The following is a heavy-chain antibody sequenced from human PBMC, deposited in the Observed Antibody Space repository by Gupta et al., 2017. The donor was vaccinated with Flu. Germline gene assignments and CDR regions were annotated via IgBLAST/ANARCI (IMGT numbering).Heavy chain of an antibody. CDR3: ARERVEANYFDY. CDR2: IYYSGGT. J-gene: IGHJ4*02. D-gene: IGHD1-26*01. V-gene: IGHV4-31*03. CDR1: GGSISSGGYY. Sequence: QVQLQESGPGLVKPSQTLSLTCTVSGGSISSGGYYWSWIRHHPGKGLEWIGYIYYSGGTYYNPSLKSRVTISIATSKNQFSLNLSSVTAADTAVYYCARERVEANYFDYWGQGTLVTVSS.